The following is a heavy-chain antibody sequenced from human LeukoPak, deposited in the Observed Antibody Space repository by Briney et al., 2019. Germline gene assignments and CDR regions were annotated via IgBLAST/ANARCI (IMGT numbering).Heavy chain of an antibody. D-gene: IGHD2/OR15-2a*01. CDR1: GGSVSTSF. CDR3: ATGPTFSKKDH. CDR2: TYYSGSA. J-gene: IGHJ4*02. Sequence: SETLSLTCSVSGGSVSTSFWSWFRQSPGKGLEWIGYTYYSGSANYNPSLKSRVTMSLDTSRNQLSLILSSVTAADTAIYYCATGPTFSKKDHWGQGALVTVSS. V-gene: IGHV4-59*02.